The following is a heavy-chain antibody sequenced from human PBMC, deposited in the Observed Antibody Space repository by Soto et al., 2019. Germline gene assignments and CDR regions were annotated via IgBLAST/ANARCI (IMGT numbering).Heavy chain of an antibody. CDR1: GFTFSSYD. CDR3: ARAYDFWSGYWPTALNFDY. V-gene: IGHV3-13*01. CDR2: IGTAGDT. D-gene: IGHD3-3*01. J-gene: IGHJ4*02. Sequence: GGSLRLSCAASGFTFSSYDMHWVRQATGKGLEWVSAIGTAGDTYYPGSVKGRFTISRENAKNSLYLQMNSLRAEDTAVYYCARAYDFWSGYWPTALNFDYWGQGTLVTVSS.